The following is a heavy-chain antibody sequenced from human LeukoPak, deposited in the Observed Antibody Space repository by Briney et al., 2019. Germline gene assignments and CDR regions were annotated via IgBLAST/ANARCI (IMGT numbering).Heavy chain of an antibody. Sequence: PGGSLRLSCAASGFTFSSYAMSWVRQAPGKGLEWVSDISGSSGSTYYADSVKGRFTISRDNSKNTLYLQMNSLRAEDTAVYYCAKRAEDRNRYYLYYFDYWGQGTLVTVSS. V-gene: IGHV3-23*01. CDR2: ISGSSGST. CDR3: AKRAEDRNRYYLYYFDY. J-gene: IGHJ4*02. D-gene: IGHD3-16*02. CDR1: GFTFSSYA.